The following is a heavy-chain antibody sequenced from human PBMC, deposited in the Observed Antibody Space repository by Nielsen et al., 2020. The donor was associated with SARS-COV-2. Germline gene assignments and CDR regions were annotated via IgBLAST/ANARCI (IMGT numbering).Heavy chain of an antibody. Sequence: SETLSLTCTVSGGSISSYYWSWIRQPPGKGLEWIGEINHSGSTNYNPSLKSRVTISVDTSKNQFSLKLSSVTAADTAVYYCAAGYSSGWYRYYYYYGMDVWGQGTTVTVSS. V-gene: IGHV4-34*01. J-gene: IGHJ6*02. CDR3: AAGYSSGWYRYYYYYGMDV. CDR1: GGSISSYY. D-gene: IGHD6-19*01. CDR2: INHSGST.